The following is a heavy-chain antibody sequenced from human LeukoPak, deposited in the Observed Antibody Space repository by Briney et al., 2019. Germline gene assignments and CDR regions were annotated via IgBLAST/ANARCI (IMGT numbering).Heavy chain of an antibody. CDR2: IYYSGST. Sequence: SETLSLTCGVYGGSFSDNYWSWIRQPPGKGLEWIGSIYYSGSTYYNPSLKSRVTISVDTSKNQFSLKLSSVTAADTAVYYCARHDYGFDYWGQGTLVTVSS. J-gene: IGHJ4*02. CDR1: GGSFSDNY. V-gene: IGHV4-34*01. D-gene: IGHD4-17*01. CDR3: ARHDYGFDY.